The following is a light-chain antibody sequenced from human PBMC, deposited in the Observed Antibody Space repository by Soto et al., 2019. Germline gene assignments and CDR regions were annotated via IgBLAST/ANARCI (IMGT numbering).Light chain of an antibody. CDR1: SSNIGSNT. V-gene: IGLV1-44*01. CDR2: SND. J-gene: IGLJ2*01. CDR3: AAWDDSLNGLV. Sequence: QSVLTQPPSASGTPGQRLTISCSGSSSNIGSNTVTWYQPLPGTAPKVLIHSNDRRPSGVPDRFSGSKSGTSASLAISGLLSDDEADYYCAAWDDSLNGLVFGGGTKVTVL.